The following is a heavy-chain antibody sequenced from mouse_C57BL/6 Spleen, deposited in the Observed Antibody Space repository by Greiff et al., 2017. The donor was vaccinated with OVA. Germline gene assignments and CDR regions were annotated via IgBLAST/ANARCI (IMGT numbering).Heavy chain of an antibody. D-gene: IGHD2-4*01. CDR2: LDPANGNT. V-gene: IGHV14-3*01. Sequence: VQLKQSVAELVRPGASVKLSCTASGFNIKNTYMHWVKQRPEQGLEWIGRLDPANGNTKYAPKFQGKDTITADTSSNTAYLQISSLTSEDTAIYYCASPIYYDYDGSLYAMDYWGQGTSVTVSS. CDR3: ASPIYYDYDGSLYAMDY. J-gene: IGHJ4*01. CDR1: GFNIKNTY.